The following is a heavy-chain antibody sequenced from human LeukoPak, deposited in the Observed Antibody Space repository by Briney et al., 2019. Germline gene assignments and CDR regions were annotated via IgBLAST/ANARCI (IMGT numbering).Heavy chain of an antibody. D-gene: IGHD2-2*01. Sequence: SQTLSLTCAVSGGSISSGGYSWSWIRQPPGKGLEWIGYIYHSGSTYYNPSLKSRVTISVDRSKNQFSLKLSSVTAADTAVYYCASLYCSSTSCHLDYWGQGTLVTVSS. V-gene: IGHV4-30-2*01. CDR1: GGSISSGGYS. J-gene: IGHJ4*02. CDR3: ASLYCSSTSCHLDY. CDR2: IYHSGST.